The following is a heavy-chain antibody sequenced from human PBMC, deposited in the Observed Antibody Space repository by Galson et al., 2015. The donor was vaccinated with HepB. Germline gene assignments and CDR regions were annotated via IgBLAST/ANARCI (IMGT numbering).Heavy chain of an antibody. J-gene: IGHJ3*02. CDR2: INPNSGGT. CDR3: ARGRSYFRESGFFPFDI. V-gene: IGHV1-2*06. Sequence: SVKVSCKASGYTFTGYYMHWVRQAPGQGLGWMGRINPNSGGTNYAQKFQGRVTMTRDTSISTAYTELSRLRSDDTAVYYCARGRSYFRESGFFPFDIWGQGTMVTVSS. D-gene: IGHD1-26*01. CDR1: GYTFTGYY.